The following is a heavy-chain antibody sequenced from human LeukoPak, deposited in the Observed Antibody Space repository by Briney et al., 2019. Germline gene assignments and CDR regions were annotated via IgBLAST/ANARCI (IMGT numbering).Heavy chain of an antibody. V-gene: IGHV1-46*01. CDR3: ARDGIGYCSGGSCYSVGKTFDY. J-gene: IGHJ4*02. CDR1: GYTFTSYY. D-gene: IGHD2-15*01. CDR2: INPSGGST. Sequence: ASVKVSCKASGYTFTSYYMHWVRQAPGQGLEWMGIINPSGGSTSYAQKFQGRVTMTRDMSTSTVYMELSSLRSEDTAVYYCARDGIGYCSGGSCYSVGKTFDYWGQGTLVTVSS.